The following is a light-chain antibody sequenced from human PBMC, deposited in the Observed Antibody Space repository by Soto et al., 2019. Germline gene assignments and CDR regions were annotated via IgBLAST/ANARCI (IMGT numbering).Light chain of an antibody. CDR3: SSYISSSTFYV. CDR1: SSDVSGYDY. CDR2: EVS. J-gene: IGLJ1*01. V-gene: IGLV2-14*01. Sequence: QSVLTQPGPVSESAGQSISISCTGTSSDVSGYDYVSWYQQHPGKAPKLMIYEVSNRPSGVSNRFSGSKSGNTASLTISGLQAEDEADYYCSSYISSSTFYVFGTGTKVTVL.